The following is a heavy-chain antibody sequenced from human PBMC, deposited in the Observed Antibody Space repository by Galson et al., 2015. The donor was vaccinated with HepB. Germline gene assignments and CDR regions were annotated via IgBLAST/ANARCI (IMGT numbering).Heavy chain of an antibody. Sequence: SLRLSCAASGFTFSSYSMNWVRQAPGKGLEWVSSISSSSSYIYYADSVKGRFTISRDNAKNSLYLQMSSLRAEDTALYYCATIAMDAFDIWGQGTMVTVSS. J-gene: IGHJ3*02. CDR2: ISSSSSYI. CDR1: GFTFSSYS. CDR3: ATIAMDAFDI. D-gene: IGHD6-13*01. V-gene: IGHV3-21*04.